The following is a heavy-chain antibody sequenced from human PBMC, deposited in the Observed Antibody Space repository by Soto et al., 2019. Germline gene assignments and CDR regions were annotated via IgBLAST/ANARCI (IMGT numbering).Heavy chain of an antibody. Sequence: QVQLVQSGAEVKKPGASVKVYCKASGYTFTSYGISWVRQAPGQGLEWMGWISAYNGNTNYAQKLQGRVTMTTDTSTSTAYMEMRSLRSDDTAVYYSARDLENGDYEAGDYYYYGMDLWGQGTTVTVSS. CDR3: ARDLENGDYEAGDYYYYGMDL. J-gene: IGHJ6*02. CDR1: GYTFTSYG. CDR2: ISAYNGNT. D-gene: IGHD4-17*01. V-gene: IGHV1-18*01.